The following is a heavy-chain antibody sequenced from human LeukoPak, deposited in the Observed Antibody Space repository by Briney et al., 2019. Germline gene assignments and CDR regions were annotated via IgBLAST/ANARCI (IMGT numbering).Heavy chain of an antibody. V-gene: IGHV4-34*01. CDR2: INHSGST. Sequence: SETLSLTCAVYGGSFSGYYWSWIRQPPGKGLEWIGEINHSGSTYYNPSLKSRVTISVDTSKNQFSLKLSSVTAADTAVYYCARVGGSGSYYHFDYWGQGTLVTVSS. CDR1: GGSFSGYY. CDR3: ARVGGSGSYYHFDY. D-gene: IGHD3-10*01. J-gene: IGHJ4*02.